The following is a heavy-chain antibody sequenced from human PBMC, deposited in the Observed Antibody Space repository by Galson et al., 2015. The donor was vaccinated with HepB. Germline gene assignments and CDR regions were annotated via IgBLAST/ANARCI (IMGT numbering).Heavy chain of an antibody. J-gene: IGHJ3*02. Sequence: SLRLSCAASGFTFSSYGMHWVRQAPGKGLEWVAVISYDGSNKYYADSVKGRFTISRDNSKNTLYLQMNSLRAEDTAVYYCAKVVVAGYYSNDAFDIWGQGTMVTVSS. CDR3: AKVVVAGYYSNDAFDI. D-gene: IGHD3-22*01. CDR1: GFTFSSYG. CDR2: ISYDGSNK. V-gene: IGHV3-30*18.